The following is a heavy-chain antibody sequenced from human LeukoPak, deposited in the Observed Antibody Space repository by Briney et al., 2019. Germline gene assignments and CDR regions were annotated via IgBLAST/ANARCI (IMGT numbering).Heavy chain of an antibody. CDR1: GGSISSSSYY. J-gene: IGHJ4*02. CDR2: IYYSGST. Sequence: SETLSLTCTVSGGSISSSSYYWGWIRQPPGKGLEWIGSIYYSGSTHYNPSLKSRVTISVDTSKNQFSLKLSSVTAADTAVYYCARDPDYYDPYYFDYWGQGTLVTVSS. CDR3: ARDPDYYDPYYFDY. D-gene: IGHD3-22*01. V-gene: IGHV4-39*02.